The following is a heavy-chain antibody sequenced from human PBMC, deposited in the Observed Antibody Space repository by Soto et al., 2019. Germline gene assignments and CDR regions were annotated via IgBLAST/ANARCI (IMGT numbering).Heavy chain of an antibody. J-gene: IGHJ4*02. Sequence: EMQVLEAGGCLVQPGGSLRLSCAASGFTFSSYGMHGVRQAPGKGLEWVSGIRSDGDTTYNADSVKGRFTVSRATSKNKEDLQMNSLRAEDAAVYDCAKGKGERATADGANCWGQGTLVTVSS. V-gene: IGHV3-23*01. D-gene: IGHD1-26*01. CDR1: GFTFSSYG. CDR3: AKGKGERATADGANC. CDR2: IRSDGDTT.